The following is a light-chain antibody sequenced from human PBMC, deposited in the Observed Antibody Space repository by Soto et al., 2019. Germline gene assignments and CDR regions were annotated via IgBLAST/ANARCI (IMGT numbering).Light chain of an antibody. CDR1: SSDVGGYEY. CDR2: EVS. J-gene: IGLJ1*01. CDR3: SSYTSSSTLL. Sequence: QSVLTQLASVSGSAGQSITIPCTGTSSDVGGYEYVSWYQQHPGRAPKLMIYEVSNRPSGVSNRFSGSKSGNTASLTISGLQAVDEADYYCSSYTSSSTLLFGTGTKVTVL. V-gene: IGLV2-14*01.